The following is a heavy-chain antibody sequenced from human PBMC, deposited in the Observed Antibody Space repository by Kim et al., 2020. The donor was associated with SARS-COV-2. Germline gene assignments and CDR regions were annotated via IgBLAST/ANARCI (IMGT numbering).Heavy chain of an antibody. V-gene: IGHV4-59*01. J-gene: IGHJ5*02. CDR2: VYSSGST. D-gene: IGHD3-10*01. CDR3: ATGVLDYYGSGAWGYNFFDP. CDR1: GGSISSYF. Sequence: SETLSLTCGVSGGSISSYFCSWIRQPPGKGLEWIGNVYSSGSTNYNPSLKSRVTILLDTSKNQFSLRLNSVTAADTAVYYCATGVLDYYGSGAWGYNFFDPWGQGTLVTVSS.